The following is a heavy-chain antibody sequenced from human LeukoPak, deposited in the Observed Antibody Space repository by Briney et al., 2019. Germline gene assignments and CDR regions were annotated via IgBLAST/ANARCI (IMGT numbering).Heavy chain of an antibody. V-gene: IGHV4-38-2*02. CDR3: ARADYSSTWSHDYYYMDV. J-gene: IGHJ6*03. D-gene: IGHD6-13*01. CDR2: IYHSGST. Sequence: SETLSLTCTVSGYSISSGYYWGWIRQPPGKGLEWIGSIYHSGSTYYNPSLKSRVTISVDTSKNQFSLKLSSVTAADTAVYYCARADYSSTWSHDYYYMDVWGKGTTVTVSS. CDR1: GYSISSGYY.